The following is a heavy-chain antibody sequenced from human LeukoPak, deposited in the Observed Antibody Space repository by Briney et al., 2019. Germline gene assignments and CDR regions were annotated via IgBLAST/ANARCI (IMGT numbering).Heavy chain of an antibody. V-gene: IGHV1-2*02. CDR1: GYTFTGYY. CDR3: ARIGPNMWIQLLYYFDY. D-gene: IGHD5-18*01. CDR2: INPNSGGT. J-gene: IGHJ4*02. Sequence: ASVKVSCKASGYTFTGYYMHWVRQAPGQGLEWMGWINPNSGGTNYAQKFRGRVTMTRDTSISTAYMELSRLRSDDTAVYYRARIGPNMWIQLLYYFDYWGQGTLVTVSS.